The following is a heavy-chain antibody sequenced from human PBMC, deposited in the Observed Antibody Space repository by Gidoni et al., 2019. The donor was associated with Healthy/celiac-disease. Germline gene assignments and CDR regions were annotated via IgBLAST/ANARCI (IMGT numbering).Heavy chain of an antibody. CDR2: INWNGGRT. CDR3: ARGLTVGYCSGGSCYFPTDY. D-gene: IGHD2-15*01. CDR1: GFTFDDYG. V-gene: IGHV3-20*04. Sequence: EVQLVESGGGVVRPGGSLRLPCAASGFTFDDYGMSWVRQAPGKGLEWGSGINWNGGRTGYADSVKGRLTISRDNAKKSLYLQMNSLRAEDTALYYCARGLTVGYCSGGSCYFPTDYWGQGTLVTVSS. J-gene: IGHJ4*02.